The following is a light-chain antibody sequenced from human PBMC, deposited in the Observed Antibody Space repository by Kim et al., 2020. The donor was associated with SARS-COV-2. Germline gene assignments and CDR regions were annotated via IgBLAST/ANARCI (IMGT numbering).Light chain of an antibody. V-gene: IGLV3-1*01. CDR3: QVWGSGVV. Sequence: SYELTQPPSVSVSPGQTASITCSGDNLGNKYASWYQQKPGQSPVLFIYQDSKRPSGIPERFSGSNSGSTATLTISGTQAMDEADYYCQVWGSGVVFGGGTKLTVL. CDR1: NLGNKY. CDR2: QDS. J-gene: IGLJ2*01.